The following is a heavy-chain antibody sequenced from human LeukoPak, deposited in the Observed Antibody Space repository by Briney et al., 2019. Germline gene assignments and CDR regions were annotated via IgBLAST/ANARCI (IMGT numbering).Heavy chain of an antibody. D-gene: IGHD2-21*01. CDR2: IYYTGNT. Sequence: PSETLSLTCTVSGVSVSSGSYYWIWIRQPPGKGLEWIGNIYYTGNTNYNPSLKSRFTISVDTSKNQFSLKMRSVTAAGTHGHFCASEWVAYSYDTGADSIEYWGQGTLVTVSS. J-gene: IGHJ4*02. CDR3: ASEWVAYSYDTGADSIEY. CDR1: GVSVSSGSYY. V-gene: IGHV4-61*01.